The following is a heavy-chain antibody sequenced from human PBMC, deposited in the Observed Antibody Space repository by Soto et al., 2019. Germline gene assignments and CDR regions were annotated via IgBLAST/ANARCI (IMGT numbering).Heavy chain of an antibody. D-gene: IGHD3-10*01. CDR2: INAGNGNT. V-gene: IGHV1-3*01. J-gene: IGHJ4*02. CDR1: GYTFTSYA. CDR3: AREPRLLIWFGELHD. Sequence: ASVKVSCKASGYTFTSYAMHCVRQAPGQRLEWMGWINAGNGNTKYSQKFQGRVTITRDTSASTAYMELSSLRSEDTAVYYCAREPRLLIWFGELHDWCRRTLVTVSS.